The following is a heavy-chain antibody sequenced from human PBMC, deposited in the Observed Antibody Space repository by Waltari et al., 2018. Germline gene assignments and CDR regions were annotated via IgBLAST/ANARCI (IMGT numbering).Heavy chain of an antibody. CDR3: ARHWKRSGYRFDP. J-gene: IGHJ5*02. CDR2: IYYSEST. D-gene: IGHD5-12*01. Sequence: QLRLQESGPGLVKPSETLSLTCTVSGGSISRGGYYWGWIRQSPGKGLEWIGSIYYSESTYYNPTLESRVTISGDTSKNEFSLKLSSVTAADTAVYYCARHWKRSGYRFDPWGQGTLVTVSS. V-gene: IGHV4-39*01. CDR1: GGSISRGGYY.